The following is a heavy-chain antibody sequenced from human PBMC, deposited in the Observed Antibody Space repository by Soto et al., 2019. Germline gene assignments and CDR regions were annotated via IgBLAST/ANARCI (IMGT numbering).Heavy chain of an antibody. CDR3: PSAPGARRYY. Sequence: EVQLVESGGGLVKPGGSLRLSCAASGFTFEDAWMSWVRQTPGKGLEWVGRVKSEIDGGTTDYAAPAKGRVTISRDDATNTLYLQMNSLKPGDTAVYYCPSAPGARRYYWGQGTVVTVSS. J-gene: IGHJ4*02. V-gene: IGHV3-15*01. D-gene: IGHD3-10*01. CDR1: GFTFEDAW. CDR2: VKSEIDGGTT.